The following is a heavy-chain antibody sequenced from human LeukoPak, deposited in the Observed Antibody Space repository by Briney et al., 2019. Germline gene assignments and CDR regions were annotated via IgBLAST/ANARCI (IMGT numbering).Heavy chain of an antibody. Sequence: PGGSLRLSCAASGFTFSTYNMNWVRQAPGKGLEWVSSITSTSSYMYYADSVKGRFTISRDNAQNSLYLYMSSLRAEDTAVYYCARDPYSGGYGDDYYYYMDVWGKGTTVTISS. V-gene: IGHV3-21*01. CDR3: ARDPYSGGYGDDYYYYMDV. CDR1: GFTFSTYN. D-gene: IGHD1-26*01. J-gene: IGHJ6*03. CDR2: ITSTSSYM.